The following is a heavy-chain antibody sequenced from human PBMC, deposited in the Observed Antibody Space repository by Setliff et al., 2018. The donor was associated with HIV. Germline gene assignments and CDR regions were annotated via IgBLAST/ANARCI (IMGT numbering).Heavy chain of an antibody. V-gene: IGHV1-46*01. J-gene: IGHJ1*01. CDR3: ARDWEARADYYDTSGQAQYFQH. D-gene: IGHD3-22*01. Sequence: ASVKVSCKASGYPFTSYYMHWVRQAPGQGLEWMGIINPTGGSTSYAQKFQGRVTMTTDTSTSTVYMELSSLRSDDTAVYYCARDWEARADYYDTSGQAQYFQHWGQGTLVTVSS. CDR2: INPTGGST. CDR1: GYPFTSYY.